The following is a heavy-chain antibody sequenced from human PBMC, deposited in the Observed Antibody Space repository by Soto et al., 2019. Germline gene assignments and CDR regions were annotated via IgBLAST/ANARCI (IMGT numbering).Heavy chain of an antibody. Sequence: GGSLSISCAASGFIFSNNDMNWVRPAPGQGLEWVSGISVSISSTNYADSVKGRFTISRDNSKNTLNLQMNSLRVEDTAVYYCVKVYYDDSGFQSGFDYWGLGTLVTVSS. V-gene: IGHV3-23*01. D-gene: IGHD3-22*01. CDR2: ISVSISST. J-gene: IGHJ4*02. CDR3: VKVYYDDSGFQSGFDY. CDR1: GFIFSNND.